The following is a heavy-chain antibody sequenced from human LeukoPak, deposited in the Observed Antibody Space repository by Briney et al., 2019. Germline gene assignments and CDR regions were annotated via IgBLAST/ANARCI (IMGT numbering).Heavy chain of an antibody. Sequence: GGSLRLSCAASGFSFSDAWMSWVRQIPGKGLEWVANIKRDGSEKNYVDSVKGRFTISRDNAKSSLYLQMNSLRVEDTAVCYCARDPSAGSESWGQGTLVTVSS. CDR1: GFSFSDAW. V-gene: IGHV3-7*01. CDR3: ARDPSAGSES. D-gene: IGHD6-25*01. CDR2: IKRDGSEK. J-gene: IGHJ4*02.